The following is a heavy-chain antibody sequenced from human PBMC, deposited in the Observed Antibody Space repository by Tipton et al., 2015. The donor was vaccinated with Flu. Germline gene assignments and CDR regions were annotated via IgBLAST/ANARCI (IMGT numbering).Heavy chain of an antibody. CDR3: ARGGAVVAAPFDY. CDR1: GFRSSDYY. D-gene: IGHD2-15*01. J-gene: IGHJ4*02. V-gene: IGHV3-11*04. CDR2: ISGSDNII. Sequence: SLRLSCAASGFRSSDYYMSWIRQAPGKGLEWVSHISGSDNIINYADSVKGRFTISRDNAKNSLYLEMNSLRTEDTAIYFCARGGAVVAAPFDYWAQGSLVAVSS.